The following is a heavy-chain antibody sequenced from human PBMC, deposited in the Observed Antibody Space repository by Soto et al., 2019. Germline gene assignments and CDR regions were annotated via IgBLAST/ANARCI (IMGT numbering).Heavy chain of an antibody. J-gene: IGHJ4*02. CDR3: AKDGDYYDSSGYYPYWGNYYFDY. V-gene: IGHV3-30*18. D-gene: IGHD3-22*01. Sequence: PGGSLRLSCAASGFTFSSYGMHWVRQAPGKGLEWVAVISYDGSNKYYADSVKGRFTISRNNSKNTLYLQMNSLRAEDTAVYYCAKDGDYYDSSGYYPYWGNYYFDYWGQGTLVTVSS. CDR1: GFTFSSYG. CDR2: ISYDGSNK.